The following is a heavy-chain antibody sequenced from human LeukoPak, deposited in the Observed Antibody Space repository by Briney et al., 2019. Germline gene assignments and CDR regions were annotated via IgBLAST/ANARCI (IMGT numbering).Heavy chain of an antibody. CDR1: GGSISSYY. Sequence: SETLSLTCTVSGGSISSYYWSWIRQPPGKGLEWIGYIYYSGSTNYNPSLKSRVTISVDTSKNQFSLKLSSVTAADTAVYCCARAPTLWSQAFDIWGQGTMVTVSS. V-gene: IGHV4-59*01. CDR2: IYYSGST. J-gene: IGHJ3*02. CDR3: ARAPTLWSQAFDI. D-gene: IGHD3-10*01.